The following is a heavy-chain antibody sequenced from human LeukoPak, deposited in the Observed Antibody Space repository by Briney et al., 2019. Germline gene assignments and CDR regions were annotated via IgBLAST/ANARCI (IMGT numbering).Heavy chain of an antibody. V-gene: IGHV1-2*02. CDR3: ARVLEDYYDSSGYDLDY. CDR2: INPNSGGT. Sequence: GASVKVSCKASGYTFTGYYMHWVRQAPGQGLEWMGWINPNSGGTNYAQKFQGRVTMTRDTSISTAYMELSRLRSDDTAVYYCARVLEDYYDSSGYDLDYWGQGTLVTVSS. CDR1: GYTFTGYY. J-gene: IGHJ4*02. D-gene: IGHD3-22*01.